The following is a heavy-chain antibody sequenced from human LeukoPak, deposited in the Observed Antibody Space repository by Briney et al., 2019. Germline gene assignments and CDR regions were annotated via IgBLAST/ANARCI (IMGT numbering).Heavy chain of an antibody. J-gene: IGHJ4*02. D-gene: IGHD1-26*01. CDR2: IIYDGSNK. Sequence: PGSSLRLSCAASGFPFRSYGMHWVRQAPGKGREGVAVIIYDGSNKYYTDSVKGRFTISRDNSKNTLSLQMDSLRAEDTAVYYCAKDHGYSGRYDCFDYWGQGTLVTVSS. CDR3: AKDHGYSGRYDCFDY. V-gene: IGHV3-30*18. CDR1: GFPFRSYG.